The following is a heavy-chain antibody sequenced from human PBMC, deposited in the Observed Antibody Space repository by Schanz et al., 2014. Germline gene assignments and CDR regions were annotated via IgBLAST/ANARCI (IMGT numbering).Heavy chain of an antibody. D-gene: IGHD3-3*01. CDR2: INPSGGST. J-gene: IGHJ3*02. V-gene: IGHV1-46*01. CDR1: NYIFTKYY. Sequence: QLMQSGSEVRKPGASVKLSCKASNYIFTKYYIHCVRQAPGQGLEWMGIINPSGGSTSYAQKFQGRVAMTRDTSTSTVYMELSSLRSEDTAVYYGVTEKRMESGTWAKAFDIWGQGTWVTVAS. CDR3: VTEKRMESGTWAKAFDI.